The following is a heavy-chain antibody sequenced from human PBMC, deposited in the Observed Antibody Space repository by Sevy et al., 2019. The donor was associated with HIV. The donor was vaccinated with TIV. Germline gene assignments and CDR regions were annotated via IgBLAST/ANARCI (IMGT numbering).Heavy chain of an antibody. CDR3: ATRNSWWKSDSSRFDY. CDR2: ISSSGSTI. Sequence: GGFLRLSCAASGFTFSDYYMSCIRQAPGKGLEWVSYISSSGSTIYYADSVKGRFTISRDNAKNSLYLQMNSLRAEDTAVYYCATRNSWWKSDSSRFDYWGQGTLVTVSS. D-gene: IGHD6-13*01. J-gene: IGHJ4*02. CDR1: GFTFSDYY. V-gene: IGHV3-11*04.